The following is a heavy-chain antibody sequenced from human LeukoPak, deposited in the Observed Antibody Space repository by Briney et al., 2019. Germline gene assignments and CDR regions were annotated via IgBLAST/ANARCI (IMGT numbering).Heavy chain of an antibody. CDR3: VPADLP. CDR1: GFTFNGRW. CDR2: IRPDDSGA. J-gene: IGHJ5*02. Sequence: TGGPLRLSCTMSGFTFNGRWMHWVRKAPGEGLVWVSLIRPDDSGANYAASVRGRFTISRDNAKNTLYPQMNSLRVEDTAVYYCVPADLPWGQGTLVIVSS. V-gene: IGHV3-74*01.